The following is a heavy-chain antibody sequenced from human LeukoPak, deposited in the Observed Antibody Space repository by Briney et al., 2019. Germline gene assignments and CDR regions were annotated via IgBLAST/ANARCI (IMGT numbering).Heavy chain of an antibody. Sequence: PGGSLRLSCAASGFTFSSYGMHWLRQAPGNGLDSLAVISYDGSNKYYADSVKGRLTISRDNSKNTLYLQMNSLRAEDTAVYYCAKDFSDQYSAYDAFDIWGQGTMVTVSS. D-gene: IGHD5-18*01. CDR3: AKDFSDQYSAYDAFDI. CDR1: GFTFSSYG. CDR2: ISYDGSNK. V-gene: IGHV3-30*18. J-gene: IGHJ3*02.